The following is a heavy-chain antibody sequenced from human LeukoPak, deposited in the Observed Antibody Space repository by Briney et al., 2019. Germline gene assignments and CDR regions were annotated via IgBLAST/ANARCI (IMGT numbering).Heavy chain of an antibody. V-gene: IGHV3-74*01. CDR1: GFTFSSYG. CDR2: ISSDGSNT. D-gene: IGHD6-6*01. CDR3: ASPGGIVGRRNVYDL. J-gene: IGHJ3*01. Sequence: GGSLRLSCAASGFTFSSYGMHWVRQAPGKGLVWVSRISSDGSNTIYADSVKGRFTISRDNAKNTVYLQMNSLRAEDTAVYYCASPGGIVGRRNVYDLWGQGTMVTVFS.